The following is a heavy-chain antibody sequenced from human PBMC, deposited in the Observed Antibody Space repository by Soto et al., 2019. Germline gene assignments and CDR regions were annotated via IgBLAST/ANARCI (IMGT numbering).Heavy chain of an antibody. J-gene: IGHJ6*02. CDR2: IIPIFGTA. D-gene: IGHD3-22*01. V-gene: IGHV1-69*13. Sequence: SVKVSCKASGGTFSSYAISWVRQAPGQGLEWMGGIIPIFGTANYAQKFQGRVTITADESTSTAYMELSSLRSEDTAVYYCARASVPTYYYDSSGYYLYYYYNGMDVWGQGTTITVSS. CDR1: GGTFSSYA. CDR3: ARASVPTYYYDSSGYYLYYYYNGMDV.